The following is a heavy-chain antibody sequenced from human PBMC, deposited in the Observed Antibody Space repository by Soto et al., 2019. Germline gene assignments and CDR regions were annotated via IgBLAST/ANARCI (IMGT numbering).Heavy chain of an antibody. D-gene: IGHD3-3*01. V-gene: IGHV4-34*01. J-gene: IGHJ6*03. Sequence: TSETLSLTCAVYGGSFSGYYWSWIRQPPGKGLEWIGEINHSGSTNYNPSLKSRVTISVDTSKNQFSLKLSSVTAADTAVYYCARGGRIRFLETEYYYYMDVWGKGTTVTVSS. CDR1: GGSFSGYY. CDR2: INHSGST. CDR3: ARGGRIRFLETEYYYYMDV.